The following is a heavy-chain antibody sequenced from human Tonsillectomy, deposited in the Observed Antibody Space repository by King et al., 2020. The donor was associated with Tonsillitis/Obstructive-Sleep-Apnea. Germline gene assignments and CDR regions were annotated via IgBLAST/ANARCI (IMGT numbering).Heavy chain of an antibody. D-gene: IGHD2-2*01. Sequence: QLQESGPGLVKPSGTLSLTCAVSGDSINITNWWSWVRQPPGKGLEWIGEIYHSGSTNYNPSLKSRVTISVDKSKNQFSLKLNSVTAADTAVYFCARGTGYCASTNCLGGWFDPWGQGTLVTVSS. CDR3: ARGTGYCASTNCLGGWFDP. CDR1: GDSINITNW. J-gene: IGHJ5*02. CDR2: IYHSGST. V-gene: IGHV4-4*02.